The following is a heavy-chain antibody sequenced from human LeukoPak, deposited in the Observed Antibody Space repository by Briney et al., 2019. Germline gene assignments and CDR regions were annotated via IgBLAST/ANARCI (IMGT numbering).Heavy chain of an antibody. D-gene: IGHD3-22*01. CDR1: GFTFSSYW. J-gene: IGHJ4*02. CDR3: ARGVDYYDSSGTIDY. Sequence: TGGSLRLSCAASGFTFSSYWMSWVRQAPGKGLEWVAVVWYDGSKTYSADSVKGRITISRDDSKNTLYLQMNSLRAEDTAVYYCARGVDYYDSSGTIDYWGQGTLVTVSS. CDR2: VWYDGSKT. V-gene: IGHV3-33*08.